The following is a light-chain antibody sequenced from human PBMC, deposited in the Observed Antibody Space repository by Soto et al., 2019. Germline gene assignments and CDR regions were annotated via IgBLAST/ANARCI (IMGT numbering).Light chain of an antibody. V-gene: IGKV3-20*01. J-gene: IGKJ1*01. CDR2: GAS. Sequence: EIVLTQSPGTLSLSPGERATRSCRASQSVSSSYLVWYQQKPGQAPRLRIYGASSKATAIPDRFSGSGYGTDFTLAISRLEPEDFAVYYCQQYGSSPRTFGQGTKVELK. CDR1: QSVSSSY. CDR3: QQYGSSPRT.